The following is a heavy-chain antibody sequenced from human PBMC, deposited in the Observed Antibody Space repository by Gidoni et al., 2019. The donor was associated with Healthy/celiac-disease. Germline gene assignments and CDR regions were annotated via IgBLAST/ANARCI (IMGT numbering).Heavy chain of an antibody. CDR1: GFTFSNAW. CDR3: TTRVSSWYEFYAYYYGMDV. V-gene: IGHV3-15*01. Sequence: EVQLVESGGGLVKPGGSLRVSCAACGFTFSNAWMSWVRQAPGQGLEGVGRIKSKTDGGTTDYAAPVKGRFTISRDDSKNTLYLQMNSLKTEDTAVYYCTTRVSSWYEFYAYYYGMDVWGQGTTVTVSS. J-gene: IGHJ6*02. CDR2: IKSKTDGGTT. D-gene: IGHD6-13*01.